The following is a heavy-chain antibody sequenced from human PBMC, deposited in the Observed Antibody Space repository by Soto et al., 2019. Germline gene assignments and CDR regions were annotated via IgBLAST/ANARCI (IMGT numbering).Heavy chain of an antibody. Sequence: LSLTCTVSGGSISSGGYYWSWIRQHPGKGLEWIGYIYYSGSTYYNPSLKSRVTISVDTSKNQFSLKLSSVTAADTAVYYCARTRPSISYYYDSSGYGVLWFDPWGQGTLVTVSS. CDR3: ARTRPSISYYYDSSGYGVLWFDP. J-gene: IGHJ5*02. CDR2: IYYSGST. V-gene: IGHV4-31*03. D-gene: IGHD3-22*01. CDR1: GGSISSGGYY.